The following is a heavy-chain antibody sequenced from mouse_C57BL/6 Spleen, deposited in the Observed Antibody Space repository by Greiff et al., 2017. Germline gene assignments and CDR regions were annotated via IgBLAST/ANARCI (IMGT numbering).Heavy chain of an antibody. Sequence: VKLVESGAELVKPGASVKMSCKASGYTFTTYPIEWMKQNHGKSLEWIGNFHPYNDDTKYNEKFKGKATLTVEKSSSTVYLELSRLTSDDSAVYYCARSDYGSSYFDYWGQGTTLTVSS. CDR3: ARSDYGSSYFDY. CDR2: FHPYNDDT. J-gene: IGHJ2*01. CDR1: GYTFTTYP. D-gene: IGHD1-1*01. V-gene: IGHV1-47*01.